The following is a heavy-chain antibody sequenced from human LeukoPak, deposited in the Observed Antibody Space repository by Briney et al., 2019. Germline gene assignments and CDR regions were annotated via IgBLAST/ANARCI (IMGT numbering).Heavy chain of an antibody. V-gene: IGHV1-3*01. J-gene: IGHJ3*02. CDR2: INAGNGNT. D-gene: IGHD2-2*01. CDR1: GYTFTSYA. CDR3: ATGYCSSTSCYLGAFDI. Sequence: ASVKVSCKASGYTFTSYAMHWVRQAPGQRLEWMGWINAGNGNTKYSQKFQGRVTITRDTSASTAYMELSSLRSEDTAVYYCATGYCSSTSCYLGAFDIWGQGTMVTVSS.